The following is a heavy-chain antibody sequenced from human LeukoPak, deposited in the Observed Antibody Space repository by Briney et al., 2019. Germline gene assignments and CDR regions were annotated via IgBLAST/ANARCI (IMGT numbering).Heavy chain of an antibody. D-gene: IGHD3-16*01. V-gene: IGHV3-74*01. CDR2: INERATII. CDR1: GFTFSNYW. Sequence: GGSLRLSCAASGFTFSNYWMHWVRQAPGKGLEWVARINERATIISYADSVKGRFTISKKNARNTLYLQMNSLTAEDTAVYYCVRDLILVWTPGDDFDHWGQGTLVTVSS. CDR3: VRDLILVWTPGDDFDH. J-gene: IGHJ4*02.